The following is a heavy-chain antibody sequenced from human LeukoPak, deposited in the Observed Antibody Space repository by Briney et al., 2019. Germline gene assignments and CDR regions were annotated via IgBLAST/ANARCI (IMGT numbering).Heavy chain of an antibody. D-gene: IGHD1-26*01. CDR3: AGSSGSYSGPFDY. V-gene: IGHV3-30*01. Sequence: GRSLRLSCAASGFTFSSYAIHSVRQAPGNGLEWVAVISYDGSNKYYADSVKGRFTISRDNSKNTLYLQMNSLRAEDTAVYYCAGSSGSYSGPFDYWGQGTLVTVSS. J-gene: IGHJ4*02. CDR1: GFTFSSYA. CDR2: ISYDGSNK.